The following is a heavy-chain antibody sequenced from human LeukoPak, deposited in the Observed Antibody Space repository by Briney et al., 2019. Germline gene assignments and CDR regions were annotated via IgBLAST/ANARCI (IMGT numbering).Heavy chain of an antibody. D-gene: IGHD4-17*01. Sequence: SSETLSLTCAVYGVSFSGYYWSWIRQPPGKRLEWIGEINHSGSTNYNPSLKSRVTISVDTSKNQFSLKLSSVTAADTAVYYCARECGDSKNWYFDLWGRGTLVTVSS. CDR2: INHSGST. V-gene: IGHV4-34*01. J-gene: IGHJ2*01. CDR1: GVSFSGYY. CDR3: ARECGDSKNWYFDL.